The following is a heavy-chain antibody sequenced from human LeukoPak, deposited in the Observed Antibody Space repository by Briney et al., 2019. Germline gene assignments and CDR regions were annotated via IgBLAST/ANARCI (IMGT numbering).Heavy chain of an antibody. D-gene: IGHD3-16*01. CDR2: IYYSGST. CDR1: GGSISSTTYY. Sequence: KPSETLSLTCTVSGGSISSTTYYWGWIRRPPGKGLEWIRSIYYSGSTYYNPSLKSRTTVSVDTSKNQFSLKLSSVTAADTAVYYCVRGSTLRHYQYWGQGTLVTVSS. J-gene: IGHJ4*02. V-gene: IGHV4-39*01. CDR3: VRGSTLRHYQY.